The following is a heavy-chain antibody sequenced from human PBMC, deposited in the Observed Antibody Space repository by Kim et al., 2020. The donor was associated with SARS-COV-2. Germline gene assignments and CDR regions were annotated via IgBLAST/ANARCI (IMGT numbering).Heavy chain of an antibody. CDR1: GYPFTAYF. CDR2: INPTSGYT. J-gene: IGHJ4*02. CDR3: ARGARGSGTYYAHFDY. V-gene: IGHV1-46*01. D-gene: IGHD3-10*01. Sequence: ASVKVSCKASGYPFTAYFMHWVRQAPGQGLEWMGIINPTSGYTSYSQKFQGRVTMTRDASTSTVYMELSSLRTEDTAVYYCARGARGSGTYYAHFDYWGQGTLVTVSS.